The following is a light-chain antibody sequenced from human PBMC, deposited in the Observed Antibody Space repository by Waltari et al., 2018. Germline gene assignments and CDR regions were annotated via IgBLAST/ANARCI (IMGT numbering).Light chain of an antibody. CDR2: GTS. CDR1: QSVSSIT. J-gene: IGKJ4*01. CDR3: QQYDGSVLT. V-gene: IGKV3-20*01. Sequence: CRAIQSVSSITLVWLQHKPGRAPSLVIDGTSSRATGFPDRFSGSGSGTDFTLTISRLDPEDCAMYYCQQYDGSVLTFGGGTKVEL.